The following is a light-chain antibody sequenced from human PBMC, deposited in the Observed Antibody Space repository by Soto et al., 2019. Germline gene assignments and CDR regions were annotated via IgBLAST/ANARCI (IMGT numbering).Light chain of an antibody. CDR1: QSVTSSY. CDR3: HQYGSSPHT. Sequence: EIVLTQSPGTLSLSPGERATLSCRASQSVTSSYLAWYQQKPGQAPRLLIYGASSRATGIPDRFSGSGSGTDFTLTTSRQEREEFAMYYCHQYGSSPHTFGGGTKVQIK. V-gene: IGKV3-20*01. CDR2: GAS. J-gene: IGKJ4*01.